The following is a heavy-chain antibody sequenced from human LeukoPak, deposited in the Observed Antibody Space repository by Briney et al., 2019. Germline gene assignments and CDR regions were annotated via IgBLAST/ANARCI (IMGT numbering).Heavy chain of an antibody. CDR2: IYYSGST. Sequence: SGTLSLTCTVSGGSISSYYWSWIRQPPGKGLEWIGYIYYSGSTNYNPSLKSRVTISVDTSKNQFSLKLSSVTAADTAVYYCARDVPRDAFDIWGQGTMVTVSS. V-gene: IGHV4-59*12. J-gene: IGHJ3*02. CDR3: ARDVPRDAFDI. CDR1: GGSISSYY.